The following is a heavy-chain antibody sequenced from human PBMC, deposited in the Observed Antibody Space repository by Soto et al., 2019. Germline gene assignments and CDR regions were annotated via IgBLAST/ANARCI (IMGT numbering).Heavy chain of an antibody. CDR1: GFTFSSYG. D-gene: IGHD3-22*01. CDR3: ARDSAVSMYYYDQQGISY. Sequence: PGGSLRLSCAASGFTFSSYGMHWVRQAPGKGLEWVAVIWYDGSNKYYADSVKGRFTISRDNSKNTLYLQMNSLRAEDTAVYYCARDSAVSMYYYDQQGISYWGQGTLVTVSS. J-gene: IGHJ4*02. CDR2: IWYDGSNK. V-gene: IGHV3-33*01.